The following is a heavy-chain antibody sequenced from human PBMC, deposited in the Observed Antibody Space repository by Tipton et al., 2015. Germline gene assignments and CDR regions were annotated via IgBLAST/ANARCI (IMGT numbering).Heavy chain of an antibody. CDR3: ARDFPMYSYDSSASYGMDV. Sequence: TLSLTCSVSGDSISNGGFYWTWIRHHPRKGLEWIGHIYYNGKTFYNPSLKSRVIISIDMASNQFSLKLSSVTAADTAVYYCARDFPMYSYDSSASYGMDVWGQGTTVTVSS. CDR1: GDSISNGGFY. V-gene: IGHV4-31*03. CDR2: IYYNGKT. D-gene: IGHD3-22*01. J-gene: IGHJ6*02.